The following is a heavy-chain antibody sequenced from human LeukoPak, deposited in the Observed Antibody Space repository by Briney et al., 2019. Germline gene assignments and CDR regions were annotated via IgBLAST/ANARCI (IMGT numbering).Heavy chain of an antibody. CDR1: GFTFSSYE. J-gene: IGHJ5*02. Sequence: GGSLRLSCAASGFTFSSYEMNWVRQAPGKGLEWVSYISSSGSTIYYADSVKGRFTISRDNAKNSLYLQMNSLRAEDTAVYYCARLIVPAAMLDWFDPWGQGTLVTVS. CDR3: ARLIVPAAMLDWFDP. D-gene: IGHD2-2*01. CDR2: ISSSGSTI. V-gene: IGHV3-48*03.